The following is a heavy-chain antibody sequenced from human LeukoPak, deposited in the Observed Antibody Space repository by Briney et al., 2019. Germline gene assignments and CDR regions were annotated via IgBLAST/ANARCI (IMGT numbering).Heavy chain of an antibody. CDR2: VWFDGSNK. CDR3: ARAVGPFDY. CDR1: GFTFSTYG. Sequence: PGGSLRLSCASSGFTFSTYGMHWVRQAPGKGLEWVAVVWFDGSNKYYADSVQGRFTISRGNSKNTLHLQMNSLRVEDTAVYYCARAVGPFDYWGQGTLVTVSS. V-gene: IGHV3-33*01. J-gene: IGHJ4*02.